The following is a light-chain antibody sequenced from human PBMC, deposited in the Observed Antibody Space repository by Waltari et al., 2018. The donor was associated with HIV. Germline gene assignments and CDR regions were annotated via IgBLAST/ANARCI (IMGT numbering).Light chain of an antibody. CDR2: STT. J-gene: IGLJ3*02. V-gene: IGLV8-61*01. CDR3: VLFMGNGIWV. Sequence: QTVVTQEPSFSVSPGGTVTLTCGLSSGSVSTSYYPSWYQQTTGQAPRTLIYSTTPRSSGVPDRFAGSILGNKAALTITGAQADDESDYYCVLFMGNGIWVFGGGTKLTVL. CDR1: SGSVSTSYY.